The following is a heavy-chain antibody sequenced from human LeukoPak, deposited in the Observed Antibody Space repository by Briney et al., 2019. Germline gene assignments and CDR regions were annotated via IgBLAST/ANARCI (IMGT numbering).Heavy chain of an antibody. J-gene: IGHJ4*02. V-gene: IGHV4-34*01. D-gene: IGHD5-24*01. CDR2: INHSGST. CDR1: GGSFSGYY. CDR3: ARLRWLQFSDY. Sequence: SETLSLTCAVYGGSFSGYYWSWIRQPPGKGLEWIGEINHSGSTNYNPSLKSRVTISVGTSKNQFSLKLSSVTAADTAVYYCARLRWLQFSDYWGQGTLVTVSS.